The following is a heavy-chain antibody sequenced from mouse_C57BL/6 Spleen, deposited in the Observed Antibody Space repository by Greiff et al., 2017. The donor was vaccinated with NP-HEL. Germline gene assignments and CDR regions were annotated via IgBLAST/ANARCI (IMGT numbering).Heavy chain of an antibody. CDR2: IDPETGGT. D-gene: IGHD1-1*01. CDR1: GYTFTDYE. Sequence: VQLQQSGAELVRPGASVTLSCKASGYTFTDYEMHWVKQTPVHGLEWIGAIDPETGGTAYNQKFKGKAILTADKSSSTAYMELRSLTSEDSAVYYCTSPVYYGSSPYYFDYWGQGTTLTVSA. J-gene: IGHJ2*01. V-gene: IGHV1-15*01. CDR3: TSPVYYGSSPYYFDY.